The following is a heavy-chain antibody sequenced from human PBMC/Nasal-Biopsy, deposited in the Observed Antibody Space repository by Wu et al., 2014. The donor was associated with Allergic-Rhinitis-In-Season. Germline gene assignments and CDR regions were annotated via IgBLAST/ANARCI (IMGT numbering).Heavy chain of an antibody. CDR3: ARGYGYMSYYFDF. CDR1: GVSISSHY. V-gene: IGHV4-59*11. Sequence: TLSLTCTVYGVSISSHYWSWIRQPPGKALEWFGFISHSGRATYNPSLGSRATISVDTSRNQFSLRLDSVTAADTAVYFCARGYGYMSYYFDFWGQGSLVTVSS. J-gene: IGHJ4*02. CDR2: ISHSGRA. D-gene: IGHD5-18*01.